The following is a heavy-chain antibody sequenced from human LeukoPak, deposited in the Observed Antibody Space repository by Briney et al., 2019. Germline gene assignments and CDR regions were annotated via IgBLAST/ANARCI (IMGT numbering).Heavy chain of an antibody. D-gene: IGHD6-19*01. Sequence: GGSLRLSCAASGLTFSRHWMTWVRQAPGKGLEWVANIKQDGSGKYYVDSVKGRFTISRDNAKNSLYLQMNSLRAEDTAVYYCARRGWYYFDYWGQGTLVTVSS. CDR2: IKQDGSGK. V-gene: IGHV3-7*03. CDR3: ARRGWYYFDY. J-gene: IGHJ4*02. CDR1: GLTFSRHW.